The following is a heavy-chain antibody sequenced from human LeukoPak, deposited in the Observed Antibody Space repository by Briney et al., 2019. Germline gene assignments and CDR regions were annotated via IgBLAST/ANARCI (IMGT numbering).Heavy chain of an antibody. CDR1: GYSISSGYY. Sequence: SETLSLTCTVSGYSISSGYYWGWIRQPPGKGLEWIGSIYHSGSTYSNPSLKSRVTISVDTSKKQFSLKLSSVPAADTAVYYCARAPMIVVVIHFDYWGQGTLVTVYS. D-gene: IGHD3-22*01. CDR3: ARAPMIVVVIHFDY. J-gene: IGHJ4*02. CDR2: IYHSGST. V-gene: IGHV4-38-2*02.